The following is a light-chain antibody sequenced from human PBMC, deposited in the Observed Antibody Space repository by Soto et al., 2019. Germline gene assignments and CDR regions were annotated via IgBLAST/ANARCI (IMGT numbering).Light chain of an antibody. CDR1: QSINTY. CDR2: AAS. CDR3: QQTLSPPSIP. V-gene: IGKV1-39*01. Sequence: DIQMNQSPSSLSASVGDSVTITCRASQSINTYLNWFQQEPEQAPKLQIYAASTLQGGVPSRLSGSRSGSDFTLTISSLQPEECATYYCQQTLSPPSIPFGTGTRLDIQ. J-gene: IGKJ5*01.